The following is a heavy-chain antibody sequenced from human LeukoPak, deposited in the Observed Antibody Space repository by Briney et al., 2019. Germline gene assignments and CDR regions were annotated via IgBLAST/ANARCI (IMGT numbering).Heavy chain of an antibody. CDR2: ISTYSDNT. CDR3: ARSGRPIYSYYMDV. V-gene: IGHV1-18*01. J-gene: IGHJ6*03. Sequence: GASVRVSFKASGYTFTIYGISWVRQAPGQGLEWMGWISTYSDNTNYAQKLQGRLTITTDTSTSTAYMELRSPRSDATAVYYCARSGRPIYSYYMDVWGRGTTVTVSS. CDR1: GYTFTIYG.